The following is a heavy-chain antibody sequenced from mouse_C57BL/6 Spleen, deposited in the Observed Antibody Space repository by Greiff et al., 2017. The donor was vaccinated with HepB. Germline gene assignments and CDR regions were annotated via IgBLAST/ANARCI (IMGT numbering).Heavy chain of an antibody. CDR2: IYPGDGDT. CDR3: TRRDYGVFAY. V-gene: IGHV1-82*01. J-gene: IGHJ3*01. CDR1: GYAFSSSW. D-gene: IGHD2-4*01. Sequence: QVQLQQSGPELVKPGASVTISCKASGYAFSSSWMNWVKQRPGKGLEWIGRIYPGDGDTNYNEKFKGKATLTADKSSSTAYMQLSSLTSEDSAVYFCTRRDYGVFAYWGQGTLVTVSA.